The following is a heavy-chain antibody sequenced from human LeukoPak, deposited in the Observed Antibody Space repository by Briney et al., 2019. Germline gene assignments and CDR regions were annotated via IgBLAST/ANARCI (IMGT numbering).Heavy chain of an antibody. CDR3: VRAPGLPVPYYYGMDV. Sequence: SQTLSLTCAVSGDSITFGGYSWSWIRQPPGKGLEWIGYIYHSGSTYYNPSLKSRVTISVDTSKNQFSLKLSSVTAADTAVYYCVRAPGLPVPYYYGMDVWGQGTTVTVSS. CDR2: IYHSGST. V-gene: IGHV4-30-2*01. D-gene: IGHD4-11*01. CDR1: GDSITFGGYS. J-gene: IGHJ6*02.